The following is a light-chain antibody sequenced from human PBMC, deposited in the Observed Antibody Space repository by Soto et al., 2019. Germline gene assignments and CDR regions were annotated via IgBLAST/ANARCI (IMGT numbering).Light chain of an antibody. J-gene: IGLJ1*01. CDR1: SSDVGTYNL. V-gene: IGLV2-23*02. Sequence: QSVLTQPASASGSPGQSITISCTGTSSDVGTYNLVSWYQQHPGNVPKLIIFDVTKRPSGVSNRFSGSKSGNTASLTISGLQAEDEATYYCCSYAGSSTFPYVFGTGTKVTVL. CDR2: DVT. CDR3: CSYAGSSTFPYV.